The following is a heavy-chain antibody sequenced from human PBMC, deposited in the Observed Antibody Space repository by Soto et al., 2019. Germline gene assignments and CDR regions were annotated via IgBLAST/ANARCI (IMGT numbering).Heavy chain of an antibody. CDR1: GFTFSSYA. CDR3: ARDEGFDYGDCDY. V-gene: IGHV3-30-3*01. J-gene: IGHJ4*02. CDR2: ISYDGSNK. D-gene: IGHD4-17*01. Sequence: QVQLVESGGGVVQPGRSLRLSCAASGFTFSSYAMHWVRQAPGKGLEWVAVISYDGSNKYYADSVKGRFTISRDNSKNALYLQMNSLRAEDTAVYYCARDEGFDYGDCDYWGQGTLVTVSS.